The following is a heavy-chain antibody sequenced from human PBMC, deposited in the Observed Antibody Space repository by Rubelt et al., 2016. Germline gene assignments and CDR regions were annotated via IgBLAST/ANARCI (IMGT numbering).Heavy chain of an antibody. V-gene: IGHV4-34*02. CDR3: ARGRMGFHYYYYGMDV. J-gene: IGHJ6*02. D-gene: IGHD1-26*01. CDR1: GGSFSGYY. CDR2: INHSGST. Sequence: QVQLQQWGAGLLKPSETLSLTCAVYGGSFSGYYWSWIRQPPGKGLEWIGEINHSGSTNYNPSLKSRVTRSVGTAKNQFSLKLGSVTAADTAVYYCARGRMGFHYYYYGMDVWGQGTTVTVSS.